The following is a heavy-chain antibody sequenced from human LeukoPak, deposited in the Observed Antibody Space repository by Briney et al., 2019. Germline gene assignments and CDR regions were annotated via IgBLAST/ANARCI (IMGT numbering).Heavy chain of an antibody. D-gene: IGHD4-17*01. Sequence: GASVKVSCKASGYTFTGYYMHWVRQAHGQGLEWMGWINPNSGGTNYAQKFQGRVTMTRDTSISTAYMELSRLRSDDTAVYYCASHTTTVTTSWFDPWGQGTLVTVSS. CDR2: INPNSGGT. V-gene: IGHV1-2*02. J-gene: IGHJ5*02. CDR1: GYTFTGYY. CDR3: ASHTTTVTTSWFDP.